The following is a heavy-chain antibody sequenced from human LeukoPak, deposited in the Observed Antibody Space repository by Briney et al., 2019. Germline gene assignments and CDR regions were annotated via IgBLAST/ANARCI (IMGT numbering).Heavy chain of an antibody. CDR3: ARGSPWSYYYMDV. V-gene: IGHV3-13*01. Sequence: GGSLRLSCTASGFDFSNFDFHWVRQLRGKGLECVSHIDTAGGTYYPGSVKGRFTISRANAKKSLYLQMHNLRVGDTALYFCARGSPWSYYYMDVWGVGTAVSVS. J-gene: IGHJ6*03. CDR2: IDTAGGT. CDR1: GFDFSNFD. D-gene: IGHD3-3*01.